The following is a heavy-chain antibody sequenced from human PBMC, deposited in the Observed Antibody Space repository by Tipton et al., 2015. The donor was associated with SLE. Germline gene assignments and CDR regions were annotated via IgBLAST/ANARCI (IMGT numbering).Heavy chain of an antibody. CDR2: ISYSGRT. J-gene: IGHJ3*02. D-gene: IGHD3-10*01. V-gene: IGHV4-31*03. CDR3: AREDREVLHAFDI. Sequence: TLSLTCTVSGGSISSGGYYWSWIRQHPGKGLEWIGSISYSGRTYCNPSLKSRITISVDTSKKKFSLKVSSVTAADTAVYYCAREDREVLHAFDIWGQGTMVTVSS. CDR1: GGSISSGGYY.